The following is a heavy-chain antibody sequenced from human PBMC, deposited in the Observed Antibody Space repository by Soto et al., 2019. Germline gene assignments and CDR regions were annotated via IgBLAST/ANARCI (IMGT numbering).Heavy chain of an antibody. V-gene: IGHV3-13*01. Sequence: GGSLRLSCEASGFTFSGFDMHWVRQPTGKGLEWVSSIGTAGDTYYAVSVKGRFTISRDNAKNSLSLQMNSLRAEDTAVYYCARDFIAAPRYDNWFDPWGQGTLVTVSS. D-gene: IGHD6-13*01. J-gene: IGHJ5*02. CDR2: IGTAGDT. CDR1: GFTFSGFD. CDR3: ARDFIAAPRYDNWFDP.